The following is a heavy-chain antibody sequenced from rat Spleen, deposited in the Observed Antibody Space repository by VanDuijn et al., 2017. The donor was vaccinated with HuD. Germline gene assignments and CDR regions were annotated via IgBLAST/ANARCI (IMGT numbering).Heavy chain of an antibody. D-gene: IGHD1-9*01. CDR2: VSRSGNT. J-gene: IGHJ3*01. CDR3: IREGHTVDIRTYWFAY. Sequence: QVQLKESGPGLVQPSQTLSLTCTVSGFSLTSNGVSWVRQPPGKGLEWIAAVSRSGNTYYNSALKSRLSISRDTSKSQVFLQMYSLQTEDTAIYFCIREGHTVDIRTYWFAYWGQGTLVSVSS. CDR1: GFSLTSNG. V-gene: IGHV2S8*01.